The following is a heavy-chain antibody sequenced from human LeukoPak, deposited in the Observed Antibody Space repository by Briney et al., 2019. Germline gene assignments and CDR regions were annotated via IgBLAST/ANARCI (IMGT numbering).Heavy chain of an antibody. V-gene: IGHV3-23*01. Sequence: GRSLRLSCAASGFTFSSYAMSWVRQAPGKGLEWVSAISGSGGSTYYADSVKGRFTISRDNSKNTLYLQMNSLRAEDTAVYYCTQGGGDSSGYYYEVFDYWGQGTLVTVSS. CDR1: GFTFSSYA. J-gene: IGHJ4*02. CDR2: ISGSGGST. CDR3: TQGGGDSSGYYYEVFDY. D-gene: IGHD3-22*01.